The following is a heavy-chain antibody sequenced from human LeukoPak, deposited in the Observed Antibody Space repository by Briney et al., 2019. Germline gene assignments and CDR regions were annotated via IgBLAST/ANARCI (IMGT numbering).Heavy chain of an antibody. Sequence: SETLSLTCTVSGGSISSGGYYWSWIRQHPGKGLEWIGYIYYSGSTYYNPSLKSRVTISVDTSKNQFSLKLSSVTAADTAVYFCSRGLDSRKLGYWGQGTLVTVSS. CDR2: IYYSGST. D-gene: IGHD3-22*01. CDR1: GGSISSGGYY. V-gene: IGHV4-31*03. J-gene: IGHJ4*02. CDR3: SRGLDSRKLGY.